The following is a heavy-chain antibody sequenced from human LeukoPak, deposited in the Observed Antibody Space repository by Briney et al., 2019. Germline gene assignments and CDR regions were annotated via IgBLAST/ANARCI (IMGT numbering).Heavy chain of an antibody. V-gene: IGHV3-74*01. J-gene: IGHJ6*03. CDR2: LNSDGTRK. CDR3: ASRAAYYYYYYMDV. D-gene: IGHD2-15*01. Sequence: GGSLRLSCTASGFSFSSYWMHWVRQVPGKGLVWVSCLNSDGTRKSYADSVKGRFTISRDNAKNSLYLQMNSLRAEDTAVYYCASRAAYYYYYYMDVWGKGTTVTVSS. CDR1: GFSFSSYW.